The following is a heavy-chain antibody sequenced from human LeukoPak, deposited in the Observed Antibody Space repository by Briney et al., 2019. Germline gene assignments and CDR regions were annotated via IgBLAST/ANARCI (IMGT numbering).Heavy chain of an antibody. Sequence: SVKVSCKASGGTFSSFAISWVRQAPGQGLEWMGGIIPIFGTANYAQKFQGRVTITADESTSTAYMELSSLRSEDTAVYYCARREALGSSHAFDIWGQGTMVTVSS. J-gene: IGHJ3*02. CDR2: IIPIFGTA. CDR1: GGTFSSFA. D-gene: IGHD2-2*03. V-gene: IGHV1-69*13. CDR3: ARREALGSSHAFDI.